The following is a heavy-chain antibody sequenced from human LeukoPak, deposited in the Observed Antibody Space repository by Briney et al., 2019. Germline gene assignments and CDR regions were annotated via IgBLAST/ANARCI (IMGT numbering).Heavy chain of an antibody. J-gene: IGHJ4*02. CDR1: GFTFSSYA. Sequence: GGALRLSCSASGFTFSSYAMHWVRQAPGKGLEYVSAISSNGGSTYYADSVKGRFTISRDNSKNTLYLQMNSLRAEDTAVYYCARGGASRPDYWGQGTLVTVSS. V-gene: IGHV3-64*04. CDR2: ISSNGGST. CDR3: ARGGASRPDY. D-gene: IGHD1-26*01.